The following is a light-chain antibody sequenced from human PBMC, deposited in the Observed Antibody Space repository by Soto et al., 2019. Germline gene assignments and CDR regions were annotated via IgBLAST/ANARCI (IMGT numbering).Light chain of an antibody. CDR1: SSDVGSYNY. J-gene: IGLJ3*02. CDR2: EVS. CDR3: NSYAGSNNWV. V-gene: IGLV2-8*01. Sequence: QSALTQPASVSGSPGQSITISCTGTSSDVGSYNYVSWFQQHPGKAPKLMIYEVSKRPSGVPDRFSGSKSGNTASLTVSGLQAEDEADYYCNSYAGSNNWVLGGGTKLTVL.